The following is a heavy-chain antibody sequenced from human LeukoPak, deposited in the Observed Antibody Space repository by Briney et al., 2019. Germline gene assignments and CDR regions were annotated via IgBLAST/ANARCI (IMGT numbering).Heavy chain of an antibody. V-gene: IGHV3-21*01. CDR2: ISSSSSYI. CDR3: ARAQWFGELLSTYMDV. D-gene: IGHD3-10*01. CDR1: GFTFSSYS. J-gene: IGHJ6*03. Sequence: GGSLRLSCAASGFTFSSYSVNWVRQAPGKGLEWVSSISSSSSYIYYADSVKGRFTISRGNAKNSLYLQMNSLRAEDTAVYYCARAQWFGELLSTYMDVWGKGTTVTVSS.